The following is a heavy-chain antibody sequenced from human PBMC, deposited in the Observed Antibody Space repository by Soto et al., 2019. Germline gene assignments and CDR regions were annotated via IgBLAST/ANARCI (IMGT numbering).Heavy chain of an antibody. D-gene: IGHD3-10*01. CDR1: GDTFKNCV. Sequence: QVQVVQSGVEVRRPGSSVKVSCKASGDTFKNCVISWVRQAPGQGLEWMGGIIPLFGTTDFAQRFQGRLTITTDESMTTDYMELSRLRSEDTATYCCVAELGFGKLSVVWGQGTKVIVSS. CDR2: IIPLFGTT. V-gene: IGHV1-69*01. J-gene: IGHJ6*02. CDR3: VAELGFGKLSVV.